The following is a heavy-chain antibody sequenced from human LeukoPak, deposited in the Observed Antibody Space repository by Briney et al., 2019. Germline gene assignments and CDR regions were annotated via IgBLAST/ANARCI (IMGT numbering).Heavy chain of an antibody. CDR2: ISGSGGST. D-gene: IGHD3-22*01. CDR3: AKNLVADYYDSSGYLGGMDV. J-gene: IGHJ6*02. Sequence: GGSLRLSCAASGFTFSSYAMSWVRQAPGKGLEWVSAISGSGGSTYYADSVKGRFTISRDNSKNTLYLQMNSLRAEDTAVYYCAKNLVADYYDSSGYLGGMDVWGQGTTVTVSS. V-gene: IGHV3-23*01. CDR1: GFTFSSYA.